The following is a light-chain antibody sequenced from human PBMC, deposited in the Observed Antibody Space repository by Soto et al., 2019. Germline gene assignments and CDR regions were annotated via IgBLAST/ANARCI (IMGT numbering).Light chain of an antibody. CDR3: CSYAGSSTYV. V-gene: IGLV2-23*01. J-gene: IGLJ1*01. CDR2: EGS. Sequence: QSALTQPASVSGSPGQSITISCTGTRSVVGNYNLVSWYQQHTVKAHKHIIYEGSKRPSGLSNRFSASKSGNTASMTIAILQADDETDYYCCSYAGSSTYVFGTGTMGTVL. CDR1: RSVVGNYNL.